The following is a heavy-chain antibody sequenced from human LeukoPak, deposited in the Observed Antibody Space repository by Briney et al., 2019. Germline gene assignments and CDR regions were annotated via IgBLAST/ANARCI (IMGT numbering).Heavy chain of an antibody. Sequence: GGSLRLSCAASGFTFSSYGMHWVRQAPGKGLEWVAVISYDGSNKFYADSVRGRFTISRDNSKNTLYLQMNSLRPEDTAVYYCAKDPRLYDSSGYFPDWGQGTRVTVSS. CDR1: GFTFSSYG. J-gene: IGHJ4*02. CDR2: ISYDGSNK. CDR3: AKDPRLYDSSGYFPD. D-gene: IGHD3-22*01. V-gene: IGHV3-30*18.